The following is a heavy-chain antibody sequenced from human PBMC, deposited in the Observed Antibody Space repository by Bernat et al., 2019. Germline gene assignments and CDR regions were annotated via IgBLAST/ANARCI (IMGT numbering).Heavy chain of an antibody. D-gene: IGHD3-3*01. J-gene: IGHJ4*02. Sequence: QLQLQESGPGLVKPSETLSLTCTVSGGSISSSSYYWGWIRQPPGKGLEWIGSIYYSGSTYYNPSLKSRVTISVDTSKNRFSLKLSYVTAADTAVYYCAGRFDFWGGHYYFDYWGQGTLVTVSS. CDR2: IYYSGST. V-gene: IGHV4-39*01. CDR3: AGRFDFWGGHYYFDY. CDR1: GGSISSSSYY.